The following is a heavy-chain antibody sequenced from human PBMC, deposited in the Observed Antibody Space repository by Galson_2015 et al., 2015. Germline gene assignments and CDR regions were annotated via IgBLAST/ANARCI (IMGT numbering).Heavy chain of an antibody. D-gene: IGHD3-10*01. CDR2: ISGSGGST. Sequence: SLRLSCEASGFTFSSYAMTWVRQAPGKGLEWVSVISGSGGSTYYADSVKGRFTITRDNSKNTLYLQMNSLRAEDTAVYYCAKDFGCFMEFLDYWGQGTLVTVSS. CDR3: AKDFGCFMEFLDY. J-gene: IGHJ4*02. V-gene: IGHV3-23*01. CDR1: GFTFSSYA.